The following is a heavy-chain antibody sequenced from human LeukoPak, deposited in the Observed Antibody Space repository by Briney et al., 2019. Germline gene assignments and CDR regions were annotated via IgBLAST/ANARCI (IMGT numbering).Heavy chain of an antibody. CDR2: IKQDGSEK. D-gene: IGHD3-16*02. CDR3: ARLEGVWGSYRHFDY. V-gene: IGHV3-7*01. Sequence: GGSLRLSCAASEFTFSSYWMSWVRQAPGKGLEWVANIKQDGSEKYYVDSVKGRFTISRDNAKNSLYLQMNSLRAEDTAVYYCARLEGVWGSYRHFDYWGQGTLVTVSS. CDR1: EFTFSSYW. J-gene: IGHJ4*02.